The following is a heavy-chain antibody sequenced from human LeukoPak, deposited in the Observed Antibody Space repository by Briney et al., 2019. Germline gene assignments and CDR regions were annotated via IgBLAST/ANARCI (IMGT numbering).Heavy chain of an antibody. Sequence: ASVKVSCKASGYTFTGYYMHWVRQAPGQGLEWMGWINPNSGGTNYAQKFQGRVTMTRDTPISTAYMELSRLRSDDTAVYYCARDSSGYVSWFDPWGQGTLVTVSS. CDR2: INPNSGGT. CDR1: GYTFTGYY. V-gene: IGHV1-2*02. CDR3: ARDSSGYVSWFDP. D-gene: IGHD3-22*01. J-gene: IGHJ5*02.